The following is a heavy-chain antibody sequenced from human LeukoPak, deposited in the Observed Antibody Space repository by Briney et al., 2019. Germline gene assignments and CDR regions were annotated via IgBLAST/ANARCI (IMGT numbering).Heavy chain of an antibody. V-gene: IGHV1-69*04. CDR2: IIPILGIA. D-gene: IGHD5-12*01. CDR3: ARDLYSGHEGNPFDI. J-gene: IGHJ3*02. CDR1: GCTFSSYA. Sequence: SVKVSCNASGCTFSSYAITWVRQAPGQGLEWMGRIIPILGIANYAQKFQGRVTIIADKSTSTAYMELSSLRSEDTAVYYCARDLYSGHEGNPFDIWGQGTMVTVSS.